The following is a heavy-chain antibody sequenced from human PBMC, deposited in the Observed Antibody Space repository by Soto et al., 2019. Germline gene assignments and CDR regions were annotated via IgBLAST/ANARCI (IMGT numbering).Heavy chain of an antibody. Sequence: GGSRRLSCAASGFTFSSYALSWVRQAPGKGLEWVSAISGSGGSTYYADSVKGRFTISRDNSKNTLYLQMNSLRAEDTAVYYCAKDWAARRFDYYYYYMDVWGKGTTVTVSS. CDR2: ISGSGGST. CDR3: AKDWAARRFDYYYYYMDV. V-gene: IGHV3-23*01. D-gene: IGHD6-6*01. J-gene: IGHJ6*03. CDR1: GFTFSSYA.